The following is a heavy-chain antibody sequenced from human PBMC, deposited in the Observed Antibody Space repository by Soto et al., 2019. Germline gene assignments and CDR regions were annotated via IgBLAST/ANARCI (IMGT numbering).Heavy chain of an antibody. CDR1: GYTFTVYY. CDR3: ARDLAKGGGSAGFDY. Sequence: ASVKVSCKASGYTFTVYYMHWVRQAPGQGLEWMGWINPKSGGTMYPQKFQGRVTMTWDTSISTAYMALTRLRSDDTAVYYCARDLAKGGGSAGFDYWGQGTMVTV. CDR2: INPKSGGT. D-gene: IGHD1-26*01. V-gene: IGHV1-2*02. J-gene: IGHJ4*02.